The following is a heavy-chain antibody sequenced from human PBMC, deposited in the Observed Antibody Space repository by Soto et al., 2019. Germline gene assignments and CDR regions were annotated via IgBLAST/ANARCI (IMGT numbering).Heavy chain of an antibody. V-gene: IGHV1-2*02. CDR3: GRGLSGEIVVFY. CDR1: GYTFTGHY. D-gene: IGHD7-27*01. J-gene: IGHJ4*02. Sequence: QVQLVQSGAEVKETGASVKVSCKTYGYTFTGHYIHWVRQAPGQSHEWVWENGPKSGDTRYAQKFQGKVTMSKDTSTTTVYMELTNLSPDDTAVDYCGRGLSGEIVVFYWGQGTLVTVHS. CDR2: NGPKSGDT.